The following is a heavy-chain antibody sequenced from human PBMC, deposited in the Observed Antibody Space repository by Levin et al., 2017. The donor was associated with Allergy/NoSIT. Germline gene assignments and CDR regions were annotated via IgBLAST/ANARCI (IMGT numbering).Heavy chain of an antibody. Sequence: GGSLRLTCAASGFTFGNYAMSWVRQAPGKGLEWVSAVSAGVLITYYADSVKGRFTISRDNSKNTLYLQMNSLRADDTAVYYCAKESYTSSRVDYWGQGTLVTVSS. CDR3: AKESYTSSRVDY. J-gene: IGHJ4*02. CDR1: GFTFGNYA. V-gene: IGHV3-23*01. D-gene: IGHD6-13*01. CDR2: VSAGVLIT.